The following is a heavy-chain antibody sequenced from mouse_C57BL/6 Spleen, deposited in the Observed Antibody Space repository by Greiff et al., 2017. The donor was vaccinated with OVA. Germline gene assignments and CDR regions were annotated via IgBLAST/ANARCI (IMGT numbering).Heavy chain of an antibody. CDR2: IDPNSGGT. D-gene: IGHD1-1*01. Sequence: QVQLKQPGAELVKPGASVKLSCKASGYTFTSYWMHWVKQRPGRGLEWIGRIDPNSGGTKYNEKFKSKATLTVDKPSSTAYMQLSSLTSEDSAVYYCARDVGLLGFAYWGQGTLVTVSA. CDR3: ARDVGLLGFAY. V-gene: IGHV1-72*01. J-gene: IGHJ3*01. CDR1: GYTFTSYW.